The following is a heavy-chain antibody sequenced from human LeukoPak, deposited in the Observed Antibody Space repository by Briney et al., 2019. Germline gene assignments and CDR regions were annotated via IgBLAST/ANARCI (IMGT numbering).Heavy chain of an antibody. CDR2: IIPIFGTA. Sequence: SVKVSCKASRGTFSSYAISWVRQAPGQGLEWMGRIIPIFGTANYAQKFQGRVTITTDESTSTAYMELSSLRSEDTAAYYCASVLAAGTRGVSGYWGQGTLVTVSS. CDR1: RGTFSSYA. D-gene: IGHD6-13*01. V-gene: IGHV1-69*05. J-gene: IGHJ4*02. CDR3: ASVLAAGTRGVSGY.